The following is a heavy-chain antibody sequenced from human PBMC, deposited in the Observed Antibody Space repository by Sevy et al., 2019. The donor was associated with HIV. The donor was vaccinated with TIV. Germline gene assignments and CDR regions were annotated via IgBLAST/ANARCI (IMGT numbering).Heavy chain of an antibody. V-gene: IGHV3-9*01. CDR2: SGWNSGSV. J-gene: IGHJ4*02. CDR1: GVRFEDYG. Sequence: GGSLRLSCAASGVRFEDYGMHWVRRAPGKGLEWVSGSGWNSGSVGYAVSVKGRFTISRDNAKNILYLQMNSLTTDDTALYYCAKDLLPYGSGSYPLDYWGQGTVVTVSS. CDR3: AKDLLPYGSGSYPLDY. D-gene: IGHD3-10*01.